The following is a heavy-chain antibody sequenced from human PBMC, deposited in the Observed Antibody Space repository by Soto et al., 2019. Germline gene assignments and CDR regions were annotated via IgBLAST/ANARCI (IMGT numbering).Heavy chain of an antibody. CDR3: AKDVIATAPCYFDH. J-gene: IGHJ4*03. Sequence: ASVNVSCKXSGYTFTAYSMHWVRQAPGQGLEWVGWFNPNSGDTIYAQKFQGRVTLTKNTLYLQMNSLRADDTAVYYCAKDVIATAPCYFDHWGQGTLVTVSS. CDR2: FNPNSGDT. CDR1: GYTFTAYS. D-gene: IGHD6-13*01. V-gene: IGHV1-2*02.